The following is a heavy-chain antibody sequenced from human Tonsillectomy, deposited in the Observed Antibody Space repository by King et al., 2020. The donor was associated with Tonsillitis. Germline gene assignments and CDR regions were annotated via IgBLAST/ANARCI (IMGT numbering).Heavy chain of an antibody. CDR2: INSDGSST. V-gene: IGHV3-74*01. Sequence: VQLVESGGGLVQPGGSLRLSCAASGFTVSSYWMHWVRQAPGKGLVWVSRINSDGSSTNYADSVKGRFTISRDNAKNTLYLQMNSLRAEDTAVYYCARVHPDYDTLFWGQGTLVTVSS. CDR1: GFTVSSYW. D-gene: IGHD3-22*01. J-gene: IGHJ4*02. CDR3: ARVHPDYDTLF.